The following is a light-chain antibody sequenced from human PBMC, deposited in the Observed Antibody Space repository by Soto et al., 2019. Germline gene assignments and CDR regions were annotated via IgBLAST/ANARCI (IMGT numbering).Light chain of an antibody. J-gene: IGKJ5*01. V-gene: IGKV1-9*01. Sequence: IQLTQSPSSLSASVGDRVTITCRASQGISTLLAWYQQKPGKAPKVLIYESSLLQSGVPSRFSGSGSGTDFTLTISSLQPEDFATYYCQHFKSFPITFGQGTRLEIK. CDR2: ESS. CDR3: QHFKSFPIT. CDR1: QGISTL.